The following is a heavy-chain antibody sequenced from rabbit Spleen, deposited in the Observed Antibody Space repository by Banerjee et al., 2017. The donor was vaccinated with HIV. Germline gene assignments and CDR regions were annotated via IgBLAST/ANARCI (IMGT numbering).Heavy chain of an antibody. CDR1: GFTISSYYY. CDR3: ARDTGSSFSSYGMDL. J-gene: IGHJ6*01. V-gene: IGHV1S45*01. Sequence: QEQLEESGGGLVQPEGSLTLTCTASGFTISSYYYMCWVRQAPGKGLEWIGCIYVGRGSTHYANWAKGRVTMYKTSSTTVTLQLTSLTAADTATYFCARDTGSSFSSYGMDLWGQGTLVTVS. CDR2: IYVGRGST. D-gene: IGHD8-1*01.